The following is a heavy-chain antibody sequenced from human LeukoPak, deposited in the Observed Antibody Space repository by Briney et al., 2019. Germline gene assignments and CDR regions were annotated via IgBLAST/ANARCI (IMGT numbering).Heavy chain of an antibody. Sequence: SQTLSLTCTVSGGSISSSSYYWGWLRQPPGKGLEWIGSIYYSGSTYYNPSLRSRVTISVDTSKNQFSLKLSSVTAADTAVYYCATSHNDAFDIWGQGTMVTVSS. D-gene: IGHD2-2*01. J-gene: IGHJ3*02. CDR2: IYYSGST. V-gene: IGHV4-39*01. CDR1: GGSISSSSYY. CDR3: ATSHNDAFDI.